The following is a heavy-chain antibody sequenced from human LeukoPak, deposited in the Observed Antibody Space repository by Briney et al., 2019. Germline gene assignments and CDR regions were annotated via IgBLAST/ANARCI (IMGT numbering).Heavy chain of an antibody. V-gene: IGHV1-8*01. CDR1: GYTFTSYD. CDR2: MNANSGNT. J-gene: IGHJ4*02. Sequence: ASVKVSCKASGYTFTSYDINWVRQATGQGLEWMGWMNANSGNTGYAQKFQGRDTMTRNTSISTAFMELSSLRSEDTAEYYCARGARGYCSGGSCLYDDWGQGTLVTVSS. CDR3: ARGARGYCSGGSCLYDD. D-gene: IGHD2-15*01.